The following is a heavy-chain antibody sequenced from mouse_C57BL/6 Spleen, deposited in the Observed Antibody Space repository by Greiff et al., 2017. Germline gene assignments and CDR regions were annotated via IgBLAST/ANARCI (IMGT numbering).Heavy chain of an antibody. CDR2: ISYDGSN. Sequence: LQESGPGLVKPSQSLSLTCSVTGYSITSGYYWNWIRQFPGNKLEWMGYISYDGSNNYNPSLKNRISITRDTSKNQFFLKLNSVTTEDTATYYCGSYGSSYAMDYWGQGTSVTVSS. V-gene: IGHV3-6*01. J-gene: IGHJ4*01. CDR3: GSYGSSYAMDY. D-gene: IGHD1-1*01. CDR1: GYSITSGYY.